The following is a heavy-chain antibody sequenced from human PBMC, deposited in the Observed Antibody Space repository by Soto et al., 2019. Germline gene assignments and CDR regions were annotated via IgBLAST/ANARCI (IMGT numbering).Heavy chain of an antibody. CDR1: GYTLTSYD. J-gene: IGHJ6*02. V-gene: IGHV1-8*01. CDR3: AREKTSYGMDV. CDR2: MNPNSGNT. Sequence: QVQLVQSGAEVKKPGAPVKVSFKASGYTLTSYDINWGRQATGQGLEWMGWMNPNSGNTGYAQKFQGRVTMTRNTSISTAYMELSSLRSEDTAVYYCAREKTSYGMDVWGQGTTVTVSS.